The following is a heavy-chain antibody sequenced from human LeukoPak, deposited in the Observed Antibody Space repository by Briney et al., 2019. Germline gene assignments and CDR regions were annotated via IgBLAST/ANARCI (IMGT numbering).Heavy chain of an antibody. J-gene: IGHJ4*02. D-gene: IGHD3-22*01. V-gene: IGHV3-23*01. CDR3: ANNYDSSGYLYYFDY. Sequence: PGGSLRLSCAASGFTFSSYAMSWVRQAPGKGLEWVSAISGSGGSTYYADSVKGRFTISRDNSKNTLYLQMNSLRAEDTAVYYCANNYDSSGYLYYFDYWGQGTLVTVSS. CDR1: GFTFSSYA. CDR2: ISGSGGST.